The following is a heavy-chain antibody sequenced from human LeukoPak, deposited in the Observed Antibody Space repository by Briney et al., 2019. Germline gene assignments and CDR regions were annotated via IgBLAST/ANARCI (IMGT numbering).Heavy chain of an antibody. Sequence: PGGSLRLSCAASGFTFSSYAMSWIRQAPGKGLEWVSAISSSGGSTYYADSVKGRFTISRDNSKNTLYLQMNSLRAEDTALYYCANLGYCSSTSCYNSRGDYWGQGTLVTVSS. CDR3: ANLGYCSSTSCYNSRGDY. D-gene: IGHD2-2*02. J-gene: IGHJ4*02. V-gene: IGHV3-23*01. CDR1: GFTFSSYA. CDR2: ISSSGGST.